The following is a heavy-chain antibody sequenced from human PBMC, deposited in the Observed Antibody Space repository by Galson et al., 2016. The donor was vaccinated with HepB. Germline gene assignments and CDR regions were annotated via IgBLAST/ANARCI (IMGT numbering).Heavy chain of an antibody. Sequence: CAISRDSVSSNSATWNWIRQSPSRGLEWLGRTYYRSKWYNDYALSVKSRITINPDTSKNQFSLQLNSVTPEDTAVYYCARVRSGYSGYANPYYYGMDVWGQGTTVTVSS. J-gene: IGHJ6*02. CDR3: ARVRSGYSGYANPYYYGMDV. CDR1: RDSVSSNSAT. V-gene: IGHV6-1*01. D-gene: IGHD5-12*01. CDR2: TYYRSKWYN.